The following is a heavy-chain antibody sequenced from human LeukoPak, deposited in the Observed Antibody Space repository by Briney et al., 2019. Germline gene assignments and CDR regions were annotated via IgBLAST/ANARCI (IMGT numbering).Heavy chain of an antibody. CDR1: GFTFSSYA. V-gene: IGHV3-23*01. CDR2: ISGSGGST. J-gene: IGHJ4*02. Sequence: GGSLRLSCVVSGFTFSSYAMGWVRQAPGKRLEWVSAISGSGGSTYYADSVKGRFTISRDNSKNTLYLQMNSLRAEDTAVYYCARGYDSSGYYPDYWGQGTLVTVSS. CDR3: ARGYDSSGYYPDY. D-gene: IGHD3-22*01.